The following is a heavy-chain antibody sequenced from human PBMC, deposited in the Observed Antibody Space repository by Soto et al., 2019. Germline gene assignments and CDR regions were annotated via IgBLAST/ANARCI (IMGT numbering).Heavy chain of an antibody. Sequence: ASVKVSCKASGYTFTSYDINWVRQATGQGLEWMGWMNPNSGNTGYAQKFQGRVTMTRNTSISTAYMELSSLRAEDTAVYYCARERGPTYYDFWSGYSNWFDPWGQGTLVTVSS. J-gene: IGHJ5*02. CDR3: ARERGPTYYDFWSGYSNWFDP. V-gene: IGHV1-8*01. CDR1: GYTFTSYD. CDR2: MNPNSGNT. D-gene: IGHD3-3*01.